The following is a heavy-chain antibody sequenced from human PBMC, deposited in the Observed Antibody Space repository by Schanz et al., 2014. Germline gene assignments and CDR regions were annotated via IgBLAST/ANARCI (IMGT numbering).Heavy chain of an antibody. D-gene: IGHD6-19*01. CDR2: ISSASSTI. J-gene: IGHJ4*02. V-gene: IGHV3-48*01. Sequence: EVQLVESGGGLVQPGGSLRLSCAASGFTFSSYSMNWVRQAPGKGLEWVSYISSASSTINYADSVKGRFTISRDNAKNSLFLQMNSLRAEDTAVYYCAASSGWHPSTDYWGQGTLXTVSS. CDR1: GFTFSSYS. CDR3: AASSGWHPSTDY.